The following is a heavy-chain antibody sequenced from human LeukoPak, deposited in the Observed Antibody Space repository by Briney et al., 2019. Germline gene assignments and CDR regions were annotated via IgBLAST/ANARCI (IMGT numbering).Heavy chain of an antibody. Sequence: GGSLRLSCVTSGFTFSRYWMTWVRQAPGKGLEWVANIDKDGRYLYYADSLKGRFTISRDNSKTSVFLQMNSLRAEDTAVYYCARDSMVRGVIIPYWGQGTLVTVSS. CDR1: GFTFSRYW. CDR2: IDKDGRYL. CDR3: ARDSMVRGVIIPY. D-gene: IGHD3-10*01. J-gene: IGHJ4*02. V-gene: IGHV3-7*03.